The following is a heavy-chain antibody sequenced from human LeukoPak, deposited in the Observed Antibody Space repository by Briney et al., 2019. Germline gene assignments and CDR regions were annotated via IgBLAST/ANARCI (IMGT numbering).Heavy chain of an antibody. D-gene: IGHD3-10*01. CDR1: GYTFTTYT. V-gene: IGHV1-3*04. Sequence: ASVKVSCKASGYTFTTYTIHWVRQAPGQRLEWMGWINTGNGDTRYSQKFQGRVTMTRDTSTSTVYMELSSLRSEDTAVYYCATSPRGGQHWGQGTLVTVSS. CDR3: ATSPRGGQH. CDR2: INTGNGDT. J-gene: IGHJ1*01.